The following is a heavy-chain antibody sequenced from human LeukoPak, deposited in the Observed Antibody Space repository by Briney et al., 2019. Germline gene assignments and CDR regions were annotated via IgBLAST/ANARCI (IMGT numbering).Heavy chain of an antibody. J-gene: IGHJ4*02. CDR1: GGSISSYY. CDR3: ARENSGSYREFDY. D-gene: IGHD1-26*01. Sequence: SETLSLTCTGSGGSISSYYWSWIRQPAGKGLEWIGRIYTSGSTNYNASLKSRVSMSVDTSKNQFSLKLSSVTAADTAVFYCARENSGSYREFDYWGQGTLVTVSS. CDR2: IYTSGST. V-gene: IGHV4-4*07.